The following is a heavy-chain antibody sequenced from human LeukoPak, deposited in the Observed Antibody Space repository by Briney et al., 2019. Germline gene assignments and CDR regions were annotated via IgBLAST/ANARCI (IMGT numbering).Heavy chain of an antibody. V-gene: IGHV3-7*03. J-gene: IGHJ4*02. CDR1: AFIFSGHW. CDR3: ASELKLPGWIDY. Sequence: GGSVRLSCYGSAFIFSGHWMIWVRQTPGKGLEWVASIKEDGSERQYVDSVKGRFSISRDNTKGSLYLQMNSLRAEDTAVYYCASELKLPGWIDYWGQGTLVTVSS. CDR2: IKEDGSER. D-gene: IGHD1-7*01.